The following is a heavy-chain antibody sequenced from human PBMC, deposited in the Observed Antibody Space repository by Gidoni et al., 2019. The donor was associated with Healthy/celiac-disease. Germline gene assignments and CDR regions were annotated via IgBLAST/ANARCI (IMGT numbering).Heavy chain of an antibody. Sequence: EVQLVESGGGLVQPGGSLRLSCAASGFTFSSYSMNWVRQAPGKGLEWVSYISSSSSTIYYADSVKGRFTISRDNAKNSLYLQMNSLRDEDTAVYYCARDRPRQLWSLYYYGMDVWGQGTTVTVSS. CDR1: GFTFSSYS. V-gene: IGHV3-48*02. CDR2: ISSSSSTI. J-gene: IGHJ6*02. D-gene: IGHD5-18*01. CDR3: ARDRPRQLWSLYYYGMDV.